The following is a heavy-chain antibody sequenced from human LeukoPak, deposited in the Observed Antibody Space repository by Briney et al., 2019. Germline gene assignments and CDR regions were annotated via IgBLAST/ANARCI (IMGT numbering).Heavy chain of an antibody. Sequence: GGSLRLSCATSGFTVSSNYMSWVRQAPGKGLEWVSVIYSGGTTYYADSVKGRFTVSRDNSKNTLYLQMNRLRAEDTAVYYCASRPVDTTMIYYFDYWGPGTLVTVSS. D-gene: IGHD5-18*01. J-gene: IGHJ4*02. CDR3: ASRPVDTTMIYYFDY. V-gene: IGHV3-53*01. CDR2: IYSGGTT. CDR1: GFTVSSNY.